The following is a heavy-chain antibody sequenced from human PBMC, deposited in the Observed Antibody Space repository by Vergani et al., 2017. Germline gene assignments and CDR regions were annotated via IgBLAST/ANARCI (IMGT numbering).Heavy chain of an antibody. V-gene: IGHV1-2*02. D-gene: IGHD1-26*01. Sequence: QVQLMQSGAEVKKPGASVKVSCKASGYPFTAYYIHWMRQAPGQGLEWMGWINPNTGDTIYAQKFHGRVTMTRDTSISTVYMEVTGLRSDDTAVFYCAREHLDSGSYMAWFAPWGQGTLVTVSS. CDR3: AREHLDSGSYMAWFAP. CDR2: INPNTGDT. CDR1: GYPFTAYY. J-gene: IGHJ5*02.